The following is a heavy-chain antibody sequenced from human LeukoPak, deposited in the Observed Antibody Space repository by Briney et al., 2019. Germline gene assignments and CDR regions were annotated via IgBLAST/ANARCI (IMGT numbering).Heavy chain of an antibody. D-gene: IGHD3-3*01. CDR1: GFSLSTSGVG. V-gene: IGHV2-5*01. CDR2: IYWNDDK. CDR3: ALTDLNYDFWSGKEYYFDY. J-gene: IGHJ4*02. Sequence: ESGPTLVNPTQTLTLTCTFSGFSLSTSGVGVGWIRQPPGKALEWLALIYWNDDKRYSPSLKSRLTITKDTSKNQVVLTMTNMDPVDTATYYCALTDLNYDFWSGKEYYFDYWGQGTLVTVSS.